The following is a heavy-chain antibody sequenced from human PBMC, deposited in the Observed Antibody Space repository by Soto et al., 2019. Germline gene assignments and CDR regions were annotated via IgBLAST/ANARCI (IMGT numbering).Heavy chain of an antibody. CDR1: GGSISSSSYY. V-gene: IGHV4-39*01. Sequence: PSETLSLTCTVSGGSISSSSYYWGWIRQPPGKGLEWIGSIYYSGSTYYNPSLKSRVTISVDTSKKQFSLKLSSVTAADTAVYYCASVGFGADYDFWSGYPPWGWFDPWGQGTLVTVSS. J-gene: IGHJ5*02. CDR3: ASVGFGADYDFWSGYPPWGWFDP. D-gene: IGHD3-3*01. CDR2: IYYSGST.